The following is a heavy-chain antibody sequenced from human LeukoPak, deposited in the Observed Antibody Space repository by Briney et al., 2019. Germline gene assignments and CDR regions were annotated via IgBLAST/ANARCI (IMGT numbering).Heavy chain of an antibody. Sequence: SETLSLTCAVSGYSIRRGYYRGWIRQPPGEGLEWIGSVYHTGSTYYHPSLKRRVTISVDTSKNQFSVTVTSVTGGDTRVCYCARHYYARSGSLFPSWGRGSPVSVSS. CDR1: GYSIRRGYY. CDR3: ARHYYARSGSLFPS. V-gene: IGHV4-38-2*01. J-gene: IGHJ5*02. CDR2: VYHTGST. D-gene: IGHD3-22*01.